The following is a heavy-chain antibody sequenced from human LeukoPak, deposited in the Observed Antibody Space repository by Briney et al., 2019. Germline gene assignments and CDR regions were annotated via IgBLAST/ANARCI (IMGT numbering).Heavy chain of an antibody. V-gene: IGHV3-23*01. J-gene: IGHJ5*02. D-gene: IGHD4-11*01. Sequence: GGPLRLSCAASGFTFISYAMSWVRQAPGKGLEWVSAISGSGGSTYYADSVKGWFTISRDNSKNTLYLQMNSLRAEDTAVYYCAKDLHGDSNYDWFDPWGQGTLVTVSS. CDR2: ISGSGGST. CDR3: AKDLHGDSNYDWFDP. CDR1: GFTFISYA.